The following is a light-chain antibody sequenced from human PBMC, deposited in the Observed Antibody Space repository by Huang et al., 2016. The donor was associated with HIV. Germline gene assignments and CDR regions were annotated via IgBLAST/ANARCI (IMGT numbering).Light chain of an antibody. CDR3: MQSIQLS. CDR1: QSLLHSDGKTY. Sequence: DIVMTQSPLSLSVTPGQPASISCKSSQSLLHSDGKTYLYWYLQKPGQSPQLLSYEVSNRFSGVPDRFSGSGSGTDFTLKISRVEAEDVGVYYCMQSIQLSFGPGTKVDIK. V-gene: IGKV2D-29*02. J-gene: IGKJ3*01. CDR2: EVS.